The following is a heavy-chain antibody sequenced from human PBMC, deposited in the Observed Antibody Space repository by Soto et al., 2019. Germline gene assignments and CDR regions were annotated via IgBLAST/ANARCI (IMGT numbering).Heavy chain of an antibody. J-gene: IGHJ4*02. CDR3: ARSVAMIVVVLEY. Sequence: SETLSLTCTVSGGSISSSSYYWGWIRQPPGKGLEWIGSIYYSGSTYYDPSLKSRVTISVDTSKNQFSLKLSSVTAADTAVYYCARSVAMIVVVLEYWGQGTLVTVSS. D-gene: IGHD3-22*01. V-gene: IGHV4-39*01. CDR2: IYYSGST. CDR1: GGSISSSSYY.